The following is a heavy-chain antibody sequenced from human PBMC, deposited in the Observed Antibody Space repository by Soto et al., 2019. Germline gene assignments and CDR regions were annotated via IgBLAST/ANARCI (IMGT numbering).Heavy chain of an antibody. J-gene: IGHJ4*02. CDR3: ARQDITMVRGVDY. V-gene: IGHV4-39*01. CDR1: GVSISSSSYY. CDR2: IYYSGST. Sequence: SETLSLTCTVSGVSISSSSYYWGWIRQPPGKGLEWIGSIYYSGSTYYNPSLKSRVTISVDTSKNQFSLKLSSVTAADTAVYYCARQDITMVRGVDYWGQGTLVTVSS. D-gene: IGHD3-10*01.